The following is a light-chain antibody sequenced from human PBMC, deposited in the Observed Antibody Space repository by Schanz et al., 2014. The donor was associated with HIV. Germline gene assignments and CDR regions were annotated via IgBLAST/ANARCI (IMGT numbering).Light chain of an antibody. CDR2: DGS. V-gene: IGLV2-14*03. CDR1: SGDVGSYNY. J-gene: IGLJ2*01. CDR3: ISYTRDTVL. Sequence: QSLLTQPASVSGSPGQSISISCTGTSGDVGSYNYVSWFQQHPGKAPQLMIYDGSRRPSGVSNRFSGSKSDNAASLTISGLQPEDEADYYCISYTRDTVLFGGGTKLTVL.